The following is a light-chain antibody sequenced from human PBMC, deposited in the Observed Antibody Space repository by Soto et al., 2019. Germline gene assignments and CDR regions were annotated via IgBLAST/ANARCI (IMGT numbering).Light chain of an antibody. J-gene: IGKJ4*01. V-gene: IGKV3-11*01. CDR3: QQHINWPLT. CDR1: QSITNS. Sequence: ETVVTQSPATLSVSPGDRATLSCRASQSITNSLAWYRHQPGQPPRLLIYDTSTRATGVPARFSGSRSGTDFTLTINRLEPGDFALYYCQQHINWPLTFGGGTKV. CDR2: DTS.